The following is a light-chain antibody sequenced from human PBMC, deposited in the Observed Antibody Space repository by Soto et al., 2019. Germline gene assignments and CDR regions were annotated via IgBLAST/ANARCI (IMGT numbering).Light chain of an antibody. V-gene: IGLV2-14*01. Sequence: QSALTQPASVSGSPGQSITISCTGTSSDVGGYNYVSWYQQHPGKAPKLMIYDVSNRPSGVSNRFSGSKSGSTASLTISGLQAEDESDYYCSSYTSSSTLLVVFGGGTKLTVL. CDR2: DVS. CDR1: SSDVGGYNY. J-gene: IGLJ2*01. CDR3: SSYTSSSTLLVV.